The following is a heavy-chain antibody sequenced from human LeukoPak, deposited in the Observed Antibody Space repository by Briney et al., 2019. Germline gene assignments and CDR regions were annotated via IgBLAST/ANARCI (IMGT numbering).Heavy chain of an antibody. J-gene: IGHJ6*03. D-gene: IGHD2-15*01. CDR1: GYTFTGYY. V-gene: IGHV1-2*06. CDR2: ISPNSGGT. Sequence: ASVKVSCKASGYTFTGYYMHWVRQAPGQGLEWMGRISPNSGGTNYAQKFQGRVTITRDTSISTAYMELSRLRSDDTAVYYCARESEVVVANYYYMDVWGKGTTVTVSS. CDR3: ARESEVVVANYYYMDV.